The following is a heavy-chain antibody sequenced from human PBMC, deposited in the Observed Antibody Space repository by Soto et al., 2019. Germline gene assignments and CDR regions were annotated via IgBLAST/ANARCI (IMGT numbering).Heavy chain of an antibody. CDR3: ARLRIAASGDPGP. D-gene: IGHD6-13*01. V-gene: IGHV5-10-1*01. Sequence: PGGSPNPSCKGSWYGFHTDRISWERPMPGKGMEWMGRIDTSDSYPSYSPSFEGHVTISADKSISTAYLEWGSLKALDTAVYYCARLRIAASGDPGPWGQGTLVPVSS. CDR1: WYGFHTDR. CDR2: IDTSDSYP. J-gene: IGHJ5*02.